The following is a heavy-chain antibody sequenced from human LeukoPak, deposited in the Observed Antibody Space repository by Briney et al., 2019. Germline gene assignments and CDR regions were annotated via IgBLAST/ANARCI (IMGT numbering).Heavy chain of an antibody. CDR3: ARRAAMAHAY. D-gene: IGHD5-18*01. CDR1: GGSISSSSYY. CDR2: IYYSGST. V-gene: IGHV4-39*01. J-gene: IGHJ4*02. Sequence: SETLSLTCSVSGGSISSSSYYWGWIRQPPGKGLEWIGSIYYSGSTYYNPSLKSRVTISVDTSKNQFSLKLSSVTAADTAVYYCARRAAMAHAYWGQGTLVTVSS.